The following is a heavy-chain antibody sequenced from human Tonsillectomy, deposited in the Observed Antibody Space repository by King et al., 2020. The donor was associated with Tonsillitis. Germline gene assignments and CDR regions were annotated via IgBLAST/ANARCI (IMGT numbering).Heavy chain of an antibody. Sequence: VQLQESGPGLVKPSQTLSLTCTVSGGSISSGDYYWSWIRQPPGKGLEWIGYIYYSGSTYYNPSLKSRVTISVDTSKNQFSLKLSSVTAADTAVYYCARVPLTIFGVVTSVWFDPWGQGTLVTVSS. V-gene: IGHV4-30-4*01. D-gene: IGHD3-3*01. CDR1: GGSISSGDYY. J-gene: IGHJ5*02. CDR2: IYYSGST. CDR3: ARVPLTIFGVVTSVWFDP.